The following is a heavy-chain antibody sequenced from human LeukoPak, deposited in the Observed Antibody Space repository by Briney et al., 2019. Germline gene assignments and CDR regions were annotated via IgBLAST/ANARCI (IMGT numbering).Heavy chain of an antibody. CDR2: IYSGGST. CDR1: GFSVSSNY. V-gene: IGHV3-66*01. D-gene: IGHD4-17*01. Sequence: PGGSLRLSCAASGFSVSSNYMSWVRQAPGKGLEWVSVIYSGGSTNYAHSVKGRFTISRDNAKNSLYLQMNSLRAEDTAVYYCAGDYGDYRPFDYWGQGTLVTVSS. J-gene: IGHJ4*02. CDR3: AGDYGDYRPFDY.